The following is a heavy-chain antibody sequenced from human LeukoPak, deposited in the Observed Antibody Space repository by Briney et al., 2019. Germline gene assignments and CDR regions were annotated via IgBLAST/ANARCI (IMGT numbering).Heavy chain of an antibody. D-gene: IGHD5-18*01. CDR3: ARSGTAMVTKGAAFDP. J-gene: IGHJ5*02. CDR1: GGSISSYY. Sequence: SETLSPTCTVSGGSISSYYWNWIRQPAGKGLEWIGRIYTSGSTNYNPSLKSRVTMSVDTSKNQFSLKLSSVTAADTAVYYCARSGTAMVTKGAAFDPWGQGTLVTVSS. V-gene: IGHV4-4*07. CDR2: IYTSGST.